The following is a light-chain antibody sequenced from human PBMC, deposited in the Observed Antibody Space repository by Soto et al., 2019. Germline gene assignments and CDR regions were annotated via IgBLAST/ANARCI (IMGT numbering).Light chain of an antibody. J-gene: IGKJ1*01. Sequence: AIQMTQSPTSLSASVGDSVTITCRASQDISNDLGWYQEKPGKAPKLLISTASSLLSGVPSRFSGSGSGTDFTLTIRRLQPEDFATYYCLQDYHSPCTFGQGTNGEVK. CDR2: TAS. V-gene: IGKV1-6*01. CDR1: QDISND. CDR3: LQDYHSPCT.